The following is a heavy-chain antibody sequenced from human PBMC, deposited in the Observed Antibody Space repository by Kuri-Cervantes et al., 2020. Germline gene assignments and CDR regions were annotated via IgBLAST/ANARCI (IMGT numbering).Heavy chain of an antibody. CDR2: ISGSGGST. CDR3: AKDIRIAAAGNVPNDAFDI. J-gene: IGHJ3*02. D-gene: IGHD6-13*01. CDR1: GFTFSSYS. V-gene: IGHV3-23*01. Sequence: GGSLRLSCVASGFTFSSYSMNWVHQAPGKGLEWVSAISGSGGSTYYADSVKGRFTISRDNSKNTLYLQMNSLRAEDTAVYYCAKDIRIAAAGNVPNDAFDIWGQGTMVTVSS.